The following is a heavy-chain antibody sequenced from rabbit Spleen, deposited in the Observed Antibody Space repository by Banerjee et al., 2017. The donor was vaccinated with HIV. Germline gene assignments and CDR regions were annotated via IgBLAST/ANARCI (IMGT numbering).Heavy chain of an antibody. D-gene: IGHD6-1*01. J-gene: IGHJ4*01. V-gene: IGHV1S7*01. CDR1: GFDFSTYS. Sequence: QLEETGGGLVQPGGSLRLSCKTSGFDFSTYSMSWVRQAPGKGLEWIGYIVPIFGRTYYASWVDGRFTISSHNAQNTLYLQLKSLTAADTATYFCARVGGVGVYGYATLWGPGTLVTVS. CDR2: IVPIFGRT. CDR3: ARVGGVGVYGYATL.